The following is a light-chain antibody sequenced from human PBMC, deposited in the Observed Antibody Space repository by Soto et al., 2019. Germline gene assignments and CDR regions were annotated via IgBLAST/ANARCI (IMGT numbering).Light chain of an antibody. J-gene: IGLJ2*01. V-gene: IGLV2-11*01. CDR1: SSDVGGYNY. CDR3: CSYAGSYTHVW. Sequence: QSLLTQPRSVSGSPGQSVTISCTGTSSDVGGYNYVSWYQQYPGKAPKLMIFDVSKRPSGVPDRFSGSKSGNTASLTISGLQAEDEADYYCCSYAGSYTHVWVGGGTQLTVL. CDR2: DVS.